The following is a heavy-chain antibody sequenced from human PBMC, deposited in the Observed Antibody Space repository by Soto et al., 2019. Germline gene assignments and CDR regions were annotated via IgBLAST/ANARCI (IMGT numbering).Heavy chain of an antibody. CDR2: IIPVFGTA. J-gene: IGHJ4*02. Sequence: QEQLVQSGAEVKKSGSSVKVSCKDTGGLFSSYAVSWVRQAPGQGLEWMGGIIPVFGTAYYAQKFQGRVTITADESTNTAYMELSSLRPEDTAIYYCARGGSGYVWFNEYWGQGTLVTVSS. V-gene: IGHV1-69*01. D-gene: IGHD3-22*01. CDR1: GGLFSSYA. CDR3: ARGGSGYVWFNEY.